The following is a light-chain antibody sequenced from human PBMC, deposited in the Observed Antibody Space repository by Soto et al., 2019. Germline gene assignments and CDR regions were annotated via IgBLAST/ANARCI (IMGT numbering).Light chain of an antibody. Sequence: EIVLTQSPATLSLSPGERATLSCRASQSVSSYLAWYQQKPGQAPRLLIYDASNRGTGIPARFSGSGSGTDFTLTISSLEPEDFAVYYCQQRTDWPLTFGGGNKVEI. CDR2: DAS. CDR3: QQRTDWPLT. J-gene: IGKJ4*01. CDR1: QSVSSY. V-gene: IGKV3-11*01.